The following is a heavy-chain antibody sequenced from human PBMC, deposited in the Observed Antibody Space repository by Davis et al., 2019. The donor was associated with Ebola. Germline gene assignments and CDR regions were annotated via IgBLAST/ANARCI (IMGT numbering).Heavy chain of an antibody. CDR3: AIDIVATIDPPYYYGMDV. CDR2: IIPILGIA. V-gene: IGHV1-69*04. Sequence: AASVKVSCKASGGTFSSYAISWVRQAPGQGLEWMGRIIPILGIASYAQKFQGRVTITADKSTSTAYMELSSLRSEDTAVYYCAIDIVATIDPPYYYGMDVWGQGTTVTVSS. D-gene: IGHD5-12*01. J-gene: IGHJ6*02. CDR1: GGTFSSYA.